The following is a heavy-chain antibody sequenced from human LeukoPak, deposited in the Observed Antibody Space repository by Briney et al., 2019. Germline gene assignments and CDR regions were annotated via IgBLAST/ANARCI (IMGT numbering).Heavy chain of an antibody. CDR3: AKDYYDSSGYRHYFDY. V-gene: IGHV3-23*01. Sequence: PGGSLRLSCAASGFTFSSYAMSRVRQAPGKGLEWVSAISGSGGSTYYADSVKGRFTISRDNSKNTLYLQMNSLRAEDTAVYYCAKDYYDSSGYRHYFDYWGQGTLVTVSS. CDR2: ISGSGGST. D-gene: IGHD3-22*01. J-gene: IGHJ4*02. CDR1: GFTFSSYA.